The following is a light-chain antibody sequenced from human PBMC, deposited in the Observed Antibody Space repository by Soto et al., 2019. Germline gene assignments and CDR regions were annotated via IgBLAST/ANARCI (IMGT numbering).Light chain of an antibody. J-gene: IGKJ4*01. Sequence: EIVMTQSPATLSVSPGQGATLSCRASQNVNTNLAWYEQKPGQAPRLLISGASTRATGVPARFSGSGSGTEFTLTISSLQSEDSAVYYCQQYIDWPLTFGGGT. CDR3: QQYIDWPLT. V-gene: IGKV3-15*01. CDR1: QNVNTN. CDR2: GAS.